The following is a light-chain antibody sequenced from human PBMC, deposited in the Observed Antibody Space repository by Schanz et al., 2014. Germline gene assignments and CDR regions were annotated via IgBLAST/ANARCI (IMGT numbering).Light chain of an antibody. CDR2: GNY. CDR1: SSNIGAGYD. J-gene: IGLJ3*02. CDR3: AAWDDSLTNWV. V-gene: IGLV1-40*01. Sequence: QSVLTQPPSVSGAPGQRVTISCTGSSSNIGAGYDVHWYQQLPGAAPKLLIYGNYRRPSGVPGRFSGSKSGTSASLAISGLRSEDEADYYCAAWDDSLTNWVFGGGTKLTVL.